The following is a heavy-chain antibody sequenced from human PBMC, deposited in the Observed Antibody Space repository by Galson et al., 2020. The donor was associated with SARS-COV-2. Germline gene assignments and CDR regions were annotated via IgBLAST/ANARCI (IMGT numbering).Heavy chain of an antibody. Sequence: ASVKVSCKTSGYTFTNYEINWVRQATGQGPEWMGWMNTNSGNTGYAQKFQGRVTMTRNTSINTGYMELTSLRSEDTAVYYCARAVGDYDISAPPDWRIRGYYYYYMDVWGEGTTVTVSS. CDR1: GYTFTNYE. V-gene: IGHV1-8*01. D-gene: IGHD3-9*01. CDR2: MNTNSGNT. CDR3: ARAVGDYDISAPPDWRIRGYYYYYMDV. J-gene: IGHJ6*03.